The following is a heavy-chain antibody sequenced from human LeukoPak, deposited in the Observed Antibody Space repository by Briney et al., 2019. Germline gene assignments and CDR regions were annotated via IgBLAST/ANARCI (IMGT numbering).Heavy chain of an antibody. CDR1: GSTFSSYG. CDR3: ASTILGYCSGGSCYSVDWYFDL. D-gene: IGHD2-15*01. Sequence: GGSLRLSCAASGSTFSSYGMHWVRQAPGKGLEWVAVIWYDGSNKYYADSVKGRFTISRDNSKNTLYLQMNSLRAEDTAVYYCASTILGYCSGGSCYSVDWYFDLWGRGTLVTVSS. CDR2: IWYDGSNK. J-gene: IGHJ2*01. V-gene: IGHV3-33*01.